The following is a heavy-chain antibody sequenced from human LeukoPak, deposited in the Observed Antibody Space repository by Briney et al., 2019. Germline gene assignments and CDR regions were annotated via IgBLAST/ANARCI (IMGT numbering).Heavy chain of an antibody. Sequence: SETLSLTCTVSGGSISSYYRSWIRQPPGKGLEWIGYIYYSGSTNYNPSLKSRVTISVDTSKNQFSLKLSSVTAADTAVYYCARGSSEAGAFDIWGQGTMVTVSS. CDR3: ARGSSEAGAFDI. J-gene: IGHJ3*02. CDR2: IYYSGST. V-gene: IGHV4-59*01. D-gene: IGHD3-22*01. CDR1: GGSISSYY.